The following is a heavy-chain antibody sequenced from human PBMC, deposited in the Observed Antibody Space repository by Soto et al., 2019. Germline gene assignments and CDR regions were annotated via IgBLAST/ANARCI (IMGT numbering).Heavy chain of an antibody. D-gene: IGHD3-22*01. V-gene: IGHV4-4*02. J-gene: IGHJ3*02. CDR1: GGSISSSNW. CDR2: IYHSGST. CDR3: ALLYDSSGYYSNAFDI. Sequence: SETLSLTCAVSGGSISSSNWWRWVRHPPGKGLEWIGEIYHSGSTNYNPSLKSRVTISVDKSKNQFSLKLSSVTAADTAVYYCALLYDSSGYYSNAFDIWGQGTMVTVSS.